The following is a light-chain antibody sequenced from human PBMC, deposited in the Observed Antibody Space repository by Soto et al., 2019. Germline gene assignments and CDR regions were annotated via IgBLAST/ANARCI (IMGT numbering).Light chain of an antibody. CDR1: SSNVGSNT. J-gene: IGLJ2*01. Sequence: QSALAQPPSASGTPGQRVTISCSGSSSNVGSNTVDWYQHVAGTAPKLLIYRNDKRPSGVPARFSGSKSGTSASLAISGLQSDDEAEYYCAGWDDGLSGVVFGGGTKVTVL. V-gene: IGLV1-44*01. CDR3: AGWDDGLSGVV. CDR2: RND.